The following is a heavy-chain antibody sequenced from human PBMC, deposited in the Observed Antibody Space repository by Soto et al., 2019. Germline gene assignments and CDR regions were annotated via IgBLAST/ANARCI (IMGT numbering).Heavy chain of an antibody. CDR2: LKPNSGNT. Sequence: QLQLGQSGAEVKKPGASVKVSCKASGYTFTSYDINWAXQAPGXGLEWMGWLKPNSGNTGYAQKFQGTVTFTRNTXXXXXXXXXXXXXXXXXXXXXCAXTLYGDNVGSWGQGALVTVSS. CDR3: AXTLYGDNVGS. D-gene: IGHD4-17*01. CDR1: GYTFTSYD. J-gene: IGHJ4*02. V-gene: IGHV1-8*01.